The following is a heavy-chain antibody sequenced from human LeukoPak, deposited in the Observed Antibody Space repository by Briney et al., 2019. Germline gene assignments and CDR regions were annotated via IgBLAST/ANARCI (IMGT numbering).Heavy chain of an antibody. V-gene: IGHV1-8*01. CDR3: ARVWAHYYDSSGYYYPDYYYYNGVDV. Sequence: GASVKVSCKASGYTFTSYDINWVRQATGQGLEWMGRMNPKSGNTGYAQKFQGRVTMTRNTSISTAYMELSSLRSEDTAVYYCARVWAHYYDSSGYYYPDYYYYNGVDVWGQGTTVTVSS. CDR2: MNPKSGNT. CDR1: GYTFTSYD. D-gene: IGHD3-22*01. J-gene: IGHJ6*02.